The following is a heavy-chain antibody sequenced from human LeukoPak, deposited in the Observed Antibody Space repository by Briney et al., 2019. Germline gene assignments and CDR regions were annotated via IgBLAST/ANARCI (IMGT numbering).Heavy chain of an antibody. CDR1: GGSISSGDYY. D-gene: IGHD3-22*01. V-gene: IGHV4-31*03. J-gene: IGHJ4*02. Sequence: SQTLSLTCTVSGGSISSGDYYWSWIRQHPGKGLEWIGYIYYSGNTFYNASLKSRVTISVDTPKNQFSLKLSSVTAADTAVYFCASYYYDSGGYYFDCWGQGTLVTVSS. CDR3: ASYYYDSGGYYFDC. CDR2: IYYSGNT.